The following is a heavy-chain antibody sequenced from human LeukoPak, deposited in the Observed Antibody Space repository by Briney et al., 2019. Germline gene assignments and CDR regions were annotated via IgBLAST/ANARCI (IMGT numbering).Heavy chain of an antibody. CDR2: MNPNNSDI. Sequence: ASVKVSCKASGYTFTSYHINWVRQATGQGLEWVGWMNPNNSDIGYAQKFQGRVTMTRNTSIGTAYMELSSLRSEDTAIYYCVRVPPGTTIYAFWGQGTLVTVSS. CDR3: VRVPPGTTIYAF. J-gene: IGHJ4*02. V-gene: IGHV1-8*01. CDR1: GYTFTSYH. D-gene: IGHD1-14*01.